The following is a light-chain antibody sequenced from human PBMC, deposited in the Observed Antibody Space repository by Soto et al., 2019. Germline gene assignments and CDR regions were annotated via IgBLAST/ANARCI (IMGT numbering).Light chain of an antibody. CDR2: DAS. Sequence: DIQMTQSPSTLSASVGDRVTITCRASQSISKWLAWYQQKPGKASKVLIFDASILKSGVPSRFSGTGSGTEFTLTINSLQPDDFATYYCQQYNNYLTWTFGQGTKVEIK. V-gene: IGKV1-5*01. CDR3: QQYNNYLTWT. CDR1: QSISKW. J-gene: IGKJ1*01.